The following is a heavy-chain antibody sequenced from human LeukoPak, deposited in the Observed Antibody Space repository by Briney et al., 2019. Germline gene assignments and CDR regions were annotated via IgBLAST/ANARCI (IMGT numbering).Heavy chain of an antibody. Sequence: ASVKVSCKASGGTFSSYAISWVRQAPGQGLEWMGRIIPILGIANYAQKFQGRVTITADKSTSTAYMDLSSLRSEDTAVYYCARDERDGYNLRYWGQGTLVTVSS. CDR2: IIPILGIA. J-gene: IGHJ4*02. V-gene: IGHV1-69*04. D-gene: IGHD5-24*01. CDR3: ARDERDGYNLRY. CDR1: GGTFSSYA.